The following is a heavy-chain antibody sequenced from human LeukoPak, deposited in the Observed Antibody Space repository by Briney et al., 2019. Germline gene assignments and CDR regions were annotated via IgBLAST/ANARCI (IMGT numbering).Heavy chain of an antibody. CDR1: GYTFTSYG. CDR3: ANRDGYNFWFDP. CDR2: IIPIFGTA. J-gene: IGHJ5*02. Sequence: ASVKVSCKASGYTFTSYGISWVRQAPGQGLEWMGGIIPIFGTANYAQKFQGRVTITTDESTSTAYMELSSLRSEDTAVYYCANRDGYNFWFDPWGQGTLVTVSS. D-gene: IGHD5-24*01. V-gene: IGHV1-69*05.